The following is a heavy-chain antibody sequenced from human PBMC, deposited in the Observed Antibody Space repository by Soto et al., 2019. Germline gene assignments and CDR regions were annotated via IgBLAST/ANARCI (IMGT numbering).Heavy chain of an antibody. Sequence: SETLSLTCTVSGGSISSGGYYWSWIRQHPGKGLEWIGYIYYSGSTYYNPSLKSRVTISVDTSKNQFSLKLSSVTAADTAVYYCARGRSSAQAGEDYYYYYMDVWGKGTTVTVSS. D-gene: IGHD6-6*01. V-gene: IGHV4-31*03. CDR1: GGSISSGGYY. CDR3: ARGRSSAQAGEDYYYYYMDV. J-gene: IGHJ6*03. CDR2: IYYSGST.